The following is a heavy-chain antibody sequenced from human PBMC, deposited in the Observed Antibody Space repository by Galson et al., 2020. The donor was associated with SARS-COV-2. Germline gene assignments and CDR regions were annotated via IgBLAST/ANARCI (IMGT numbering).Heavy chain of an antibody. CDR1: GFTFSSYW. CDR2: IKQDGSEK. D-gene: IGHD6-13*01. V-gene: IGHV3-7*01. J-gene: IGHJ4*02. CDR3: ARGTAARKEGDY. Sequence: GESLKISCAASGFTFSSYWMSWVRQAPGKGLEWVANIKQDGSEKYYVDSVKGRFTISRDNAKNSLYLQMNSLRAEDTAVYYCARGTAARKEGDYWGQGTLVTVSS.